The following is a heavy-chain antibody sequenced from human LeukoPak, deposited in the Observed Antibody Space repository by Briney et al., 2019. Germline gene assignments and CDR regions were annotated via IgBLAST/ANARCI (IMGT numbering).Heavy chain of an antibody. D-gene: IGHD3-9*01. CDR1: GYTFTGSY. CDR3: ARVNYDILTGYYGCMDV. V-gene: IGHV1-2*02. J-gene: IGHJ6*02. CDR2: FNPNSGGT. Sequence: ASVTVSCTASGYTFTGSYMHRVRHGHGPGLELKGWFNPNSGGTNYAQKFQGRVTMTRDTSISTAYMELSRLRSDDTAVYYCARVNYDILTGYYGCMDVWGQGTTVTVSS.